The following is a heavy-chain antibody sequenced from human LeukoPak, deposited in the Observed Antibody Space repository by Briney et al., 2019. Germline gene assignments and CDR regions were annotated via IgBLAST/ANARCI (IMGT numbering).Heavy chain of an antibody. CDR1: GGSISSYY. Sequence: SETLSLTCTVSGGSISSYYWSWIRQPPGKGLEWIGSIYYSGSTYYNPSLKSRVTISVDTSKNQFSLKLSSVTAADTAVYYCARDNEVLGYFDYWGQGTLVTVSS. D-gene: IGHD3-16*01. CDR2: IYYSGST. V-gene: IGHV4-39*07. CDR3: ARDNEVLGYFDY. J-gene: IGHJ4*02.